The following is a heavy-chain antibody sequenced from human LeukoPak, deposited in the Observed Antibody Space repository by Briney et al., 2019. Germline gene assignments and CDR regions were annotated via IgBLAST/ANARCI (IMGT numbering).Heavy chain of an antibody. CDR2: IIPILGIA. Sequence: SVKVSCKASGGTFSSYAISWVRQAPGQGLEWMGRIIPILGIANYAQKFQGRVTITADKSTSTAYMELSSLRSEDTAVYYCARDVIVGNSGYDLYGMDVWGQGTTVTVSS. CDR3: ARDVIVGNSGYDLYGMDV. V-gene: IGHV1-69*04. D-gene: IGHD5-12*01. J-gene: IGHJ6*02. CDR1: GGTFSSYA.